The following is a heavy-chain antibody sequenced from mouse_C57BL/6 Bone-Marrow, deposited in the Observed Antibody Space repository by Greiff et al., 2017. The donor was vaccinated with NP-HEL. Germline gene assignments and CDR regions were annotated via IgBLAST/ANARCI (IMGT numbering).Heavy chain of an antibody. Sequence: LVESGAELARPGASVKLSCKASGYTFTSYGISWVKQRTGQGLEWIGEIYPRSGNTYYNEKFKGKATLTADKYSSTAYMELRSLTSEDAAVYFCARDLYWGQGTLVTVSA. CDR1: GYTFTSYG. V-gene: IGHV1-81*01. CDR2: IYPRSGNT. J-gene: IGHJ3*01. CDR3: ARDLY.